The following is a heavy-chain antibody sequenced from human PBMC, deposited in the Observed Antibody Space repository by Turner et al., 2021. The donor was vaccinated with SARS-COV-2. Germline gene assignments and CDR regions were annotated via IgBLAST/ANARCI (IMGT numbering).Heavy chain of an antibody. J-gene: IGHJ4*02. V-gene: IGHV3-48*03. D-gene: IGHD1-1*01. Sequence: EVHLVESGGGLLQLGGSLRLSCAASGHSFSNYDRNRVRQAQGKGLEWFSYFIPTGTTISYADSGKGRFTISRDNAKNSLYLQMDSLRADDTALYYCVTKKFGTTYFQSWGQGTLVTVSS. CDR1: GHSFSNYD. CDR2: FIPTGTTI. CDR3: VTKKFGTTYFQS.